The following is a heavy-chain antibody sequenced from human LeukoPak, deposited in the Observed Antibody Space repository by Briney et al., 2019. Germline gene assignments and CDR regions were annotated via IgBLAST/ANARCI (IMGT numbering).Heavy chain of an antibody. CDR1: GFNLNSYM. CDR3: AREGSGIAAAGNFDY. J-gene: IGHJ4*02. CDR2: ISSTGSYI. Sequence: SGGSLRLSCAASGFNLNSYMLNWVRQAPGKGLEWVSSISSTGSYIYYADSVKGRFTISRDNSKNTLYLQMNSLRAEDTAVYYCAREGSGIAAAGNFDYWGQGTLVTVSS. V-gene: IGHV3-21*01. D-gene: IGHD6-13*01.